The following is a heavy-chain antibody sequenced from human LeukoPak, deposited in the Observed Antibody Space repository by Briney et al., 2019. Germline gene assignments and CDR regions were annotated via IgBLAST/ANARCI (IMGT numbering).Heavy chain of an antibody. Sequence: SETLSLTCTVSGGSISSGGYYWTWIRQPPGKGLEWIGSIYYSGSTYYNPSLKSRVTISVDTSKNQFSLKLSSVTAADTAVYYCARQNLGATVFGYYMDVWGKGTTVTVSS. CDR2: IYYSGST. J-gene: IGHJ6*03. D-gene: IGHD1-26*01. CDR1: GGSISSGGYY. V-gene: IGHV4-39*01. CDR3: ARQNLGATVFGYYMDV.